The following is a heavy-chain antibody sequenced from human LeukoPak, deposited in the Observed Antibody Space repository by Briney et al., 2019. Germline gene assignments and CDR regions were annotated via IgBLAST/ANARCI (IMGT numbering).Heavy chain of an antibody. V-gene: IGHV4-34*01. J-gene: IGHJ4*02. Sequence: SETLSLTCAVYGGSFSGYYWTWIRQPPWKGLEWIGEINHSGSTNYNPSLKSRVTISVDTSKNQFSLKLSSVTAADTAVYYCARGITGTSYWGQGTLVTVSS. CDR2: INHSGST. CDR3: ARGITGTSY. D-gene: IGHD1-20*01. CDR1: GGSFSGYY.